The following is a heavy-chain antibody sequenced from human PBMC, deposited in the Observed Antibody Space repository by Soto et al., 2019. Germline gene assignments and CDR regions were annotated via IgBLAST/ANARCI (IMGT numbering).Heavy chain of an antibody. J-gene: IGHJ4*02. Sequence: EVQLVESGGGLVQPGGSLRLSCAASGFTFRSYAMSWVGQAPGKGLEWVSSISGSGGSAFYVDSVKGRFTISRDNSKNTLRLQMNSLRADDTAIYYCAKDTAVSGTFVVTFDSWGQGSLVTVSS. CDR1: GFTFRSYA. CDR2: ISGSGGSA. D-gene: IGHD6-19*01. CDR3: AKDTAVSGTFVVTFDS. V-gene: IGHV3-23*04.